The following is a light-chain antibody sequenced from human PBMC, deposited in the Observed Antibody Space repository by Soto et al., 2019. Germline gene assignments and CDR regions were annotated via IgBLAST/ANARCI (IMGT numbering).Light chain of an antibody. V-gene: IGLV1-40*01. CDR2: SNN. J-gene: IGLJ1*01. CDR3: QSYDSSLSRYV. Sequence: QSVLTQPPSVSGAPGQRVTISCTGSSSNIGAGYDVHWYQQLPGTAPKLLIYSNNNRPSVVPDRFSGSKSGTSASLAITGLQAEDEADYYCQSYDSSLSRYVFGTGTKVTVL. CDR1: SSNIGAGYD.